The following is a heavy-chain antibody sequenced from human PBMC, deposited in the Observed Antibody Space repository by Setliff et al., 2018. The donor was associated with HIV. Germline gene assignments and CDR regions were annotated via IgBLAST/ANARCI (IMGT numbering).Heavy chain of an antibody. CDR2: INHSGRT. J-gene: IGHJ6*03. CDR1: GGSFSGYH. D-gene: IGHD2-15*01. CDR3: ARVSITYWYSIPTFYYYYMDV. V-gene: IGHV4-34*01. Sequence: PSETLSLTCAVYGGSFSGYHWNWIRQPPGKGLEWIGEINHSGRTNYNPSLKSRVTISVDTAKNQFSLKLRSVTAADTAMYYCARVSITYWYSIPTFYYYYMDVWGKGTKVTVSS.